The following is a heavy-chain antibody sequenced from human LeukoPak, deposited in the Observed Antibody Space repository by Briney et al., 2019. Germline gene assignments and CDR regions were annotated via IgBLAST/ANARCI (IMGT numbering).Heavy chain of an antibody. D-gene: IGHD6-6*01. CDR2: IYYSGST. CDR1: GGSISSGGYY. V-gene: IGHV4-31*03. CDR3: ARMSMAARRGYYYYMDV. J-gene: IGHJ6*03. Sequence: SETPSLTCTVSGGSISSGGYYWSWIRQHPGKGLEWIGYIYYSGSTYHNPSLKSRVTISVDTSKNQFSLKLSSVTAADTAVYYCARMSMAARRGYYYYMDVWGKGTTVTVSS.